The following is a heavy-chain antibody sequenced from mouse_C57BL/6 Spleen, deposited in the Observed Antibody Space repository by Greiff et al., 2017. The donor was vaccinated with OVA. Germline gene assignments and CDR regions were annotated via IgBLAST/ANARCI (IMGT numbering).Heavy chain of an antibody. V-gene: IGHV1-55*01. CDR3: ARNDGYDGGDYCDY. Sequence: QVQLQQPGAELVKPGASVKMSCKASGYTFTSYWITWVKQRPGQGLEWIGDIYPGSGSTNYNEKFKSKATLTVDTSSSTAYMPLSSLTSEDSAVDYGARNDGYDGGDYCDYWGQGTTLTVSS. CDR2: IYPGSGST. J-gene: IGHJ2*01. CDR1: GYTFTSYW. D-gene: IGHD2-2*01.